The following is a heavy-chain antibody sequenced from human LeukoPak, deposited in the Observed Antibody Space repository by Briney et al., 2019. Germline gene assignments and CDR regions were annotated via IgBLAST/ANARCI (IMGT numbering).Heavy chain of an antibody. D-gene: IGHD7-27*01. CDR3: ANDFANWGLMDV. V-gene: IGHV3-43*02. CDR2: ISGDGGST. J-gene: IGHJ6*04. Sequence: GGSLRLSCAASGFTFDDYAMHWVRQAPGKGLEWVSLISGDGGSTYYADSVKGRFTISRDNSKNSLYLQMNSLRTEDTALYYCANDFANWGLMDVWGKGTTVTVSS. CDR1: GFTFDDYA.